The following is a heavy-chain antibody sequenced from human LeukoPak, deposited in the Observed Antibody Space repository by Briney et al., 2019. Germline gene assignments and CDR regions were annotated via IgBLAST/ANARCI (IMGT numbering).Heavy chain of an antibody. D-gene: IGHD3-10*01. V-gene: IGHV3-23*01. J-gene: IGHJ4*02. Sequence: GGSLRLSCAASGFIFSNYAMSWVRQAPGKGLEWVSGISGSGGSTVYADSVKGRFTISRDNSKNIMYLQMNSLRAEDTAVYYCAKDQGSGSGYYSWGYFDYWGQGTLVTVSS. CDR3: AKDQGSGSGYYSWGYFDY. CDR1: GFIFSNYA. CDR2: ISGSGGST.